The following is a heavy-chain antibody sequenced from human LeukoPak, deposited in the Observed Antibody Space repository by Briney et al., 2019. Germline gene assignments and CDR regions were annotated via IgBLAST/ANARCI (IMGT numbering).Heavy chain of an antibody. Sequence: GGSLRLSCAASGFSFSTSWMAWVRQAPGKGLEWVANIKKDGGEKIYGDSVKGRLTISRDNAKSSLFLQMNSLRPEDTAVYYCAGQDSNNAFEIWGQGTKVTVSS. J-gene: IGHJ3*02. CDR1: GFSFSTSW. D-gene: IGHD3-22*01. V-gene: IGHV3-7*01. CDR3: AGQDSNNAFEI. CDR2: IKKDGGEK.